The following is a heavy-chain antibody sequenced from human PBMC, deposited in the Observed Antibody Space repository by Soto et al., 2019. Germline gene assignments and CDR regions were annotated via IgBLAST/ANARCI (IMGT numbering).Heavy chain of an antibody. V-gene: IGHV4-30-4*01. CDR1: GGSIRSGYYY. Sequence: PSETLSLTCSVSGGSIRSGYYYWSWIRQPPGKGLEWIGNIYYSGNTYYNPSLKSRLIISIDTSTNQFSMKVGCGPAADPAVSVCASSPLYGMDVWGQGTTVTGLL. J-gene: IGHJ6*02. CDR2: IYYSGNT. CDR3: ASSPLYGMDV.